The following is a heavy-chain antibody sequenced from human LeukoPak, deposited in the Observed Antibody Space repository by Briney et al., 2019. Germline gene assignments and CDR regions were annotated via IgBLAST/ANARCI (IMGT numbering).Heavy chain of an antibody. V-gene: IGHV3-48*03. J-gene: IGHJ4*02. CDR3: AILTVTTAY. D-gene: IGHD4-17*01. CDR2: ISSSGNSI. CDR1: GFTFSTYE. Sequence: QPGGSLRLSCAASGFTFSTYEMNWVRQAPGKGLEWVSYISSSGNSIYYADSVKGRFTISRDNAKNSLYLQMNSLRAEDTAVYYCAILTVTTAYWGQGTLVTVSS.